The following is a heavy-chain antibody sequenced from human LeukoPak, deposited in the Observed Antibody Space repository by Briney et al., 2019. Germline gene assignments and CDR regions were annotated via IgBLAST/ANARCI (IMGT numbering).Heavy chain of an antibody. CDR3: VRVKGTYFDF. Sequence: GGSLRLSCAVSGFPFSSYSMNWVRQAPGKGLEWVSYISASGSNIYYLDAVKGRFTVSRDNAMNSLFLQMDRPRAEDTAIYYCVRVKGTYFDFWGQGTPVTVFS. V-gene: IGHV3-48*01. D-gene: IGHD1-1*01. J-gene: IGHJ4*02. CDR1: GFPFSSYS. CDR2: ISASGSNI.